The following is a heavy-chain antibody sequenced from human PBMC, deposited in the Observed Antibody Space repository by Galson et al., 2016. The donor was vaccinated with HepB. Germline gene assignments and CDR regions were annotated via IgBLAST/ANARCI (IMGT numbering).Heavy chain of an antibody. J-gene: IGHJ6*02. V-gene: IGHV1-69*06. CDR3: SRGMVREIMSHYFFGLDV. Sequence: SVKVSCKASGDTFSSHAITWARQAPGQGLEWMGRTTPVFDTAIYAEKLQGRATITADKSTNTAYMELSSLRFEDSAVYYCSRGMVREIMSHYFFGLDVWGQGTSVTVSS. CDR2: TTPVFDTA. D-gene: IGHD3-10*01. CDR1: GDTFSSHA.